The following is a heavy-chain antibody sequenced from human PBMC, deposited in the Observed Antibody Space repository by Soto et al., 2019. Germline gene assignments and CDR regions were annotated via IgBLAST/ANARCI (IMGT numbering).Heavy chain of an antibody. CDR1: GGSISSYY. Sequence: SETLSLTCTVSGGSISSYYWSWIRQPPGKGLEWIGYIYYSGSTNYNPSLKSRVTISVDTSKNQFSLKLSSVTAADTAVYYCARSYRSYFDYWGQGTLVTVSS. J-gene: IGHJ4*02. CDR3: ARSYRSYFDY. D-gene: IGHD1-1*01. V-gene: IGHV4-59*01. CDR2: IYYSGST.